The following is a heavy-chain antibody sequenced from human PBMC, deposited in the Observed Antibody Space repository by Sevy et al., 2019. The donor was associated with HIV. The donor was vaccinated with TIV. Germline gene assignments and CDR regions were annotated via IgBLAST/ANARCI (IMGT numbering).Heavy chain of an antibody. CDR2: IKSKTDGGTT. Sequence: GGSLRLSCAASGFTFSNAWMSWVRQAPGKGLEWVVRIKSKTDGGTTDYAAPVKGRFTISRDDSKNTLYLQMNSLKTEDTAVYYCTTHTNGGQGTLVTVSS. J-gene: IGHJ4*02. V-gene: IGHV3-15*01. CDR3: TTHTN. CDR1: GFTFSNAW.